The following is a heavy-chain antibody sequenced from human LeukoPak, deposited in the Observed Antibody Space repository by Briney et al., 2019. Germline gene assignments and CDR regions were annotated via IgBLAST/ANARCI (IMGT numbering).Heavy chain of an antibody. CDR3: AKFRGPNYYDSSGYYYFDY. J-gene: IGHJ4*02. V-gene: IGHV3-9*01. CDR1: GFTFDDYA. CDR2: ISWNSGSI. D-gene: IGHD3-22*01. Sequence: GGSLRLSCAASGFTFDDYAMHWVRQAPGKGLEWVSGISWNSGSIGYADSVKGRFTISRDNAKNSLYLQMNSLRAEDTALYYCAKFRGPNYYDSSGYYYFDYWGQGTLVTVSS.